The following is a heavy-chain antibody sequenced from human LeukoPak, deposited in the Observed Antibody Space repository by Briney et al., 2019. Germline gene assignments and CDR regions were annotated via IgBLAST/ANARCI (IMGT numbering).Heavy chain of an antibody. CDR2: IKRKAEGGTT. Sequence: EGSLSCSCTTSGFTFTNARMRWVRQDPGEGLETNGCIKRKAEGGTTDYAAPVKGRFTISRDDSKDTLYLQMDSLKTEDTAVYYCSTGNQWTGLFDYWGQGILVTVSS. CDR1: GFTFTNAR. D-gene: IGHD3/OR15-3a*01. V-gene: IGHV3-15*01. CDR3: STGNQWTGLFDY. J-gene: IGHJ4*02.